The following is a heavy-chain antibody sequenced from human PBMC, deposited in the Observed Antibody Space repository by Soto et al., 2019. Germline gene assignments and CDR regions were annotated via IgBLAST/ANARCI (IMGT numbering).Heavy chain of an antibody. CDR2: IYWDDDK. Sequence: QITLKESGPTLVKPTQTLTLTCTFSGFSLSTSGVGVGWIRQPPGKALEWLALIYWDDDKRYSQSLTSRLTITKDTSKNQVVLTMTNMDPVDTATYYCAHVLVVVANYGMDVWGQGTTVTVSS. CDR3: AHVLVVVANYGMDV. D-gene: IGHD2-15*01. CDR1: GFSLSTSGVG. V-gene: IGHV2-5*02. J-gene: IGHJ6*02.